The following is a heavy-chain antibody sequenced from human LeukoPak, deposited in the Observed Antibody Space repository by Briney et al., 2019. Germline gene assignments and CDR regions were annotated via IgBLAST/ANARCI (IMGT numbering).Heavy chain of an antibody. Sequence: SAKVSCKASGGTFSSYAISWVRQAPGQGLEWMGRIIPILGIANYAQKFQGRVTITADKSTSTAYMELSSLRSEDTAVYYCARDTGYCSSTSCYTFDYWGQGTLVTVSS. V-gene: IGHV1-69*04. CDR3: ARDTGYCSSTSCYTFDY. J-gene: IGHJ4*02. CDR2: IIPILGIA. CDR1: GGTFSSYA. D-gene: IGHD2-2*02.